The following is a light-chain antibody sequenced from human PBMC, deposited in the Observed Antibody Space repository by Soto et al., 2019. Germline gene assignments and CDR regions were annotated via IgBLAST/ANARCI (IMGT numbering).Light chain of an antibody. CDR2: WAS. V-gene: IGKV4-1*01. CDR3: QQYYSSTFS. CDR1: PSILSSSNNKNY. Sequence: DIVMTQSPDSLAVSLGERATINCKSSPSILSSSNNKNYLAWYQQKPGQPPRLLIYWASTRESGVPDRFSGSGSGADFTLTISSLQAEDVGVYYCQQYYSSTFSFVRGNKVDIK. J-gene: IGKJ3*01.